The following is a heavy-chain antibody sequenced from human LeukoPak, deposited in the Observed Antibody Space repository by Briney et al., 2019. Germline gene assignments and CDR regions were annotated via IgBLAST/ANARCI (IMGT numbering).Heavy chain of an antibody. D-gene: IGHD4-17*01. Sequence: ASVKVSCKASGYTFTSYDINWVRQATGQGLEWMGWMNPRSGNTGYAQNFQGRVTMTRNTSITTSYMELSSLRSGDTAVYYCARASRTYYGDYLYYFDSWGQGTQVTVSS. V-gene: IGHV1-8*01. J-gene: IGHJ4*02. CDR3: ARASRTYYGDYLYYFDS. CDR2: MNPRSGNT. CDR1: GYTFTSYD.